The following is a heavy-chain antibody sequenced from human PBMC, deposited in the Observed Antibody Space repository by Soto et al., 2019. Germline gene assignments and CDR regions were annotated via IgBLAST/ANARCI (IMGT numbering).Heavy chain of an antibody. CDR2: ISYDGSNK. Sequence: PGGSLRLSCAASGFTFSSYGMHWVRQAPGKGLEWVAVISYDGSNKYYADSVKGRFTISRDSSKNTLFLQMDSLRAEDTAVYYCVRPRPSGENYGMDVWGQGTTVTVSS. CDR1: GFTFSSYG. CDR3: VRPRPSGENYGMDV. J-gene: IGHJ6*02. V-gene: IGHV3-30*03. D-gene: IGHD3-16*01.